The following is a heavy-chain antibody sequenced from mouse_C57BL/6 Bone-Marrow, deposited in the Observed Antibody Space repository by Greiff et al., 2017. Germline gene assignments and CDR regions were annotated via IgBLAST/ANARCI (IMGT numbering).Heavy chain of an antibody. Sequence: EVQLQESGPGLVKPSQSLSLTCSVTGYSITSGYYWNWIRQFPGNKLEWMGYISYDGSNNYNPSLKNLISITRDTSKNQFFLKLNSVTTEDTATYYCARDLGTTVVAHWYFDVWGTGTTVTVSS. V-gene: IGHV3-6*01. J-gene: IGHJ1*03. CDR2: ISYDGSN. D-gene: IGHD1-1*01. CDR3: ARDLGTTVVAHWYFDV. CDR1: GYSITSGYY.